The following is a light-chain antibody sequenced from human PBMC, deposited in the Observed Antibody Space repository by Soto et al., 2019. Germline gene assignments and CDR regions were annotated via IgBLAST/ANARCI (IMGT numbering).Light chain of an antibody. Sequence: DIQMTQSPSSLSASVEDRVIITCRASQSISKHLNWYQQKPEEATKLLIYGASALPRGVPSRISGSGSRTKFTLTSAILQPDYFATYYCQQYETFSGTFGPGTKVDIK. V-gene: IGKV1-5*01. CDR2: GAS. CDR3: QQYETFSGT. J-gene: IGKJ1*01. CDR1: QSISKH.